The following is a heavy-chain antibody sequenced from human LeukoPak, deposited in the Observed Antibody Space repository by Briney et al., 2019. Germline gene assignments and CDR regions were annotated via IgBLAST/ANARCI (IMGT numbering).Heavy chain of an antibody. J-gene: IGHJ2*01. CDR2: VNGFGGST. D-gene: IGHD5/OR15-5a*01. V-gene: IGHV3-23*01. CDR1: EFTFSNYA. CDR3: ARGLRLGGWYFDL. Sequence: GGTLRLSCVASEFTFSNYAMSWVRQAPGEGLEWVSMVNGFGGSTDYADSVKGRFTISRDNSNNTLYLQLNSLRVEDTAVYFCARGLRLGGWYFDLWGRGTLVTVSS.